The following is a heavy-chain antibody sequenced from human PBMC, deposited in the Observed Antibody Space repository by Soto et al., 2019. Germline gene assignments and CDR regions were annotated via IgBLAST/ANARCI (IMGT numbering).Heavy chain of an antibody. V-gene: IGHV3-33*01. Sequence: PGGSLRLSCAASGFTFSSYGMHWFRQAPGKGLEWVAVIWYDGSNKYYADSVKGRFTISRDNSKNTLYLQMNSLRAEDTAVYYCARDRRIAVDGTHYYYGMDVWGQGTTVTVSS. CDR3: ARDRRIAVDGTHYYYGMDV. CDR2: IWYDGSNK. CDR1: GFTFSSYG. J-gene: IGHJ6*02. D-gene: IGHD6-19*01.